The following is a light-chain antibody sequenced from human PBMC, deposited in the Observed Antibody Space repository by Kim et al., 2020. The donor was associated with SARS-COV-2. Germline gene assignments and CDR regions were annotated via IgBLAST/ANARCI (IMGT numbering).Light chain of an antibody. V-gene: IGLV3-21*04. J-gene: IGLJ1*01. Sequence: APGKTARITCGGKNIGRKSVHWYQQKPGQAPVLVIYYDSDRPSGIPERFSGSNSGNTATLTISRVEAGDEADYYCQVWDSSSDQYVFGTGTKVTVL. CDR2: YDS. CDR1: NIGRKS. CDR3: QVWDSSSDQYV.